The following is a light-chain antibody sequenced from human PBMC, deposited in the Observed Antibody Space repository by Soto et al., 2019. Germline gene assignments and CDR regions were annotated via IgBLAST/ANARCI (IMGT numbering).Light chain of an antibody. V-gene: IGKV1-5*01. CDR2: DAS. CDR1: QTISSW. J-gene: IGKJ2*01. Sequence: DIQMTQSPSTLSASVEDKVTNNSRASQTISSWLAWYQQKPGKAPKLLIYDASSLESGVPSRFSGSGSGTEFTLTICSLQPDDFATYYCQQSYSYSYIFGQGTK. CDR3: QQSYSYSYI.